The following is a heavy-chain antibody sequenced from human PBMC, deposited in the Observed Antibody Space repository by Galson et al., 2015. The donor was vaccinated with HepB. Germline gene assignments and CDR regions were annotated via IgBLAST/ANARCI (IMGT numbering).Heavy chain of an antibody. CDR1: GYTFTGYY. CDR2: INPNSGGT. D-gene: IGHD1-26*01. Sequence: SVKVSCKASGYTFTGYYMHWVRQAPGQGLEWMGWINPNSGGTNYAQKFQGRVTMTRDTSISTAYMELSRLRSDDTAVYYCAREKGGGSTTRVGKAFDIWGQGTMVTVSS. V-gene: IGHV1-2*02. CDR3: AREKGGGSTTRVGKAFDI. J-gene: IGHJ3*02.